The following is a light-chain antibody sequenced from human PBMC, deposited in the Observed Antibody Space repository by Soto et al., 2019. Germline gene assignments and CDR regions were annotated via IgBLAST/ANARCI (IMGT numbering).Light chain of an antibody. CDR3: QQYNGYPIT. CDR2: KAS. CDR1: QSISSW. J-gene: IGKJ5*01. Sequence: DIQMTQSPSTLSASVGDRVTITCRASQSISSWLAWYQQKPGKAPKLLIYKASSLESGVPSRFSGSGSGTEFTLTISSLQPDDFATYYCQQYNGYPITFGQGTRLKIK. V-gene: IGKV1-5*03.